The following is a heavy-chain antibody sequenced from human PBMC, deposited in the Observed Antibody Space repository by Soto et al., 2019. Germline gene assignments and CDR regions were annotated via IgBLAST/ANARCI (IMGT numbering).Heavy chain of an antibody. V-gene: IGHV4-61*01. D-gene: IGHD3-22*01. CDR3: AKFSKPYYYDSSGYPTYYYYVMAV. CDR2: IYYSGST. Sequence: SETLSLTCTVSGGSVSSGSYYWSWIRQPPGKGLEWIGYIYYSGSTNYNPSLKSRVTISVDTSKNQFSLKLSSVTAADTAVYYCAKFSKPYYYDSSGYPTYYYYVMAVWGQGTTVTVSS. CDR1: GGSVSSGSYY. J-gene: IGHJ6*02.